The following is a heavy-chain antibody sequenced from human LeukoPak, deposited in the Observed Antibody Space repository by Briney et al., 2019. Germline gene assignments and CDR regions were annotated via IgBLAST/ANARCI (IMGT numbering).Heavy chain of an antibody. D-gene: IGHD3-10*01. CDR2: IYPSDSDS. CDR1: GYSFTSYW. V-gene: IGHV5-51*01. CDR3: ARHGSGRYYSPFDY. Sequence: GEVLKICCTGSGYSFTSYWIGWLRPMAGEGLAWMGIIYPSDSDSCYSPFFQSQVTISADKSISTAYLQWSSLKASYNAMYYCARHGSGRYYSPFDYWGERALVTVSS. J-gene: IGHJ4*02.